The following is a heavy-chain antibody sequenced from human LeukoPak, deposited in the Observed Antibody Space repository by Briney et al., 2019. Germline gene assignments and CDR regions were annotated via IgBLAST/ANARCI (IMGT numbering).Heavy chain of an antibody. V-gene: IGHV3-48*01. J-gene: IGHJ3*02. Sequence: GGSLRLSCAASGFTFSSYSMNWVRQAPGKGLEWVSYISSSSSTIYYADSVKGRFTISRDNSKNTLYLQMNSLRAEDTAVYYCAKTLDYYGSGNAFDIWGQGTMVTVSS. CDR3: AKTLDYYGSGNAFDI. D-gene: IGHD3-10*01. CDR2: ISSSSSTI. CDR1: GFTFSSYS.